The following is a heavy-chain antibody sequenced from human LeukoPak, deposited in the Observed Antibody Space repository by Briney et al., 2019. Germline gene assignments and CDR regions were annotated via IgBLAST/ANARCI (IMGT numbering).Heavy chain of an antibody. CDR3: ARDSRGLWFGEFPRYYYYYMDV. D-gene: IGHD3-10*01. J-gene: IGHJ6*03. Sequence: GASVKVSCKASGGTFSSYAISWVRQAPGQGLEWMGGIIPIFGTANYAQKFQGRVTMTRDTSISTAYMELSRLRSDDTAVYYCARDSRGLWFGEFPRYYYYYMDVWGKGTTVTVSS. CDR1: GGTFSSYA. CDR2: IIPIFGTA. V-gene: IGHV1-69*05.